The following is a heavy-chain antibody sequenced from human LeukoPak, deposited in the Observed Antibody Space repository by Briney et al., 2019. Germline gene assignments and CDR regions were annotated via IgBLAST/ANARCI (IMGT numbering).Heavy chain of an antibody. V-gene: IGHV4-59*01. CDR1: GGSISSYY. J-gene: IGHJ4*02. CDR3: ARHSGSYYSVYYFDY. D-gene: IGHD1-26*01. CDR2: IYYSGST. Sequence: SETLSLTCTVSGGSISSYYWSWIRQPPGKGLEWIGYIYYSGSTNYNPSLKSQVTISVDTSKNQFSLKLSSVTAADTAVYYCARHSGSYYSVYYFDYWGQGTLVTVSS.